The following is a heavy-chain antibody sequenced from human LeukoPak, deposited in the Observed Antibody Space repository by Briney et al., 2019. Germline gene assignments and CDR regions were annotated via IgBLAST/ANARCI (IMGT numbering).Heavy chain of an antibody. CDR2: IYHGGST. V-gene: IGHV4-39*07. CDR1: GGSISSSSYY. Sequence: SETLSLTCTVSGGSISSSSYYWGWIRQPPGKGLEWIGSIYHGGSTYYNPSLKSRVTISVDTSKNQFSLKLSSVTAADTAVYYCARDSPYGSGSSKDYWGQGTLVTVSS. CDR3: ARDSPYGSGSSKDY. D-gene: IGHD3-10*01. J-gene: IGHJ4*02.